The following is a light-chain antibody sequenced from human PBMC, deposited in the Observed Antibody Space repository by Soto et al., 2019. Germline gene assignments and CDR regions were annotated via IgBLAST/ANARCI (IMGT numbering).Light chain of an antibody. CDR3: SSYTSSSPLYV. CDR2: DVR. CDR1: SSDIGNYNY. Sequence: QSVLTQPASVSGSPGQSITISCTGTSSDIGNYNYVSWYQQHPGKAPKLMIYDVRNRPSGVSNRFSGSKSGHAASLTISGLQAEDEADYYCSSYTSSSPLYVFGTGTKVTVL. V-gene: IGLV2-14*01. J-gene: IGLJ1*01.